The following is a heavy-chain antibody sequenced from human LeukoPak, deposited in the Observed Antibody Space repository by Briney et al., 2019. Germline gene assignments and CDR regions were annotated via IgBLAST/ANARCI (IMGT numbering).Heavy chain of an antibody. J-gene: IGHJ4*02. Sequence: SETLSLTCTVSGGSISSYYWSWIRQPPGKGLEWIGYIYYSGSTNYNPSLKSRVTISVDTSKNQFSLKLSSVTAADTAVYYCARVPIFGVGTIDYWGQGTLVTVSS. CDR2: IYYSGST. V-gene: IGHV4-59*01. CDR3: ARVPIFGVGTIDY. D-gene: IGHD3-3*01. CDR1: GGSISSYY.